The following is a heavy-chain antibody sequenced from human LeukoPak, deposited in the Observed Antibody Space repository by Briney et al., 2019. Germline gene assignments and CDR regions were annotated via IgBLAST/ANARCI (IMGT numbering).Heavy chain of an antibody. CDR3: ARISIHDAFDI. V-gene: IGHV3-21*01. J-gene: IGHJ3*02. Sequence: GRSLRLSCAASGFTFSSYSMNWVRQAPGKGLEWVSSISSSSSYIYYADSVKGRFTISRDNAKNSLYLQMNSLRAEDTAVYYCARISIHDAFDIWGQGTMVTVSS. CDR1: GFTFSSYS. CDR2: ISSSSSYI. D-gene: IGHD6-6*01.